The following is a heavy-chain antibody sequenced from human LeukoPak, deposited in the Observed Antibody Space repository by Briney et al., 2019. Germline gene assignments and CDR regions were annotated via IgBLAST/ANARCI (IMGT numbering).Heavy chain of an antibody. V-gene: IGHV3-11*01. D-gene: IGHD4-17*01. CDR3: ARTFRSLPDPAGEYDYGDYGEHPPPYWYFDL. CDR2: ISSSGSTI. CDR1: GFTFSDYY. Sequence: GGSLRLSCAASGFTFSDYYMSWIRQAPGKGLEWVSYISSSGSTIYYADSVKGRFTISRDNAKTSLYLQMNSLRAEDTAVYYCARTFRSLPDPAGEYDYGDYGEHPPPYWYFDLWGRGTLVTVSS. J-gene: IGHJ2*01.